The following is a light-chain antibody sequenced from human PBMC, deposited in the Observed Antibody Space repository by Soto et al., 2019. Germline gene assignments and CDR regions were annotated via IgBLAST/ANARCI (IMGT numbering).Light chain of an antibody. CDR2: DAS. Sequence: DIQMTQSPSVLSASVGDRVPITCLASQSISSWLAWYQQKPGKAPKLLIYDASTLESGVPSRFSGSGSGTEFTLTSTSLLPDDFATYYCQQYDGYSGTFGQGTKVDIK. CDR1: QSISSW. V-gene: IGKV1-5*01. J-gene: IGKJ1*01. CDR3: QQYDGYSGT.